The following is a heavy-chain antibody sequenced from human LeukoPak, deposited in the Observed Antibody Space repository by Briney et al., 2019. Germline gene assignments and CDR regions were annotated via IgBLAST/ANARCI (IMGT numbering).Heavy chain of an antibody. Sequence: SETLSLTCTVSGGSISSHYWSWIRQPPGKGLEWIGYINYSGSTNYNPSLKSRVTISVDTSKNQFSLKLSSVTAADTAVYYCARDNVDSSSWYGGYYYYMDVWGKGTTVTVSS. D-gene: IGHD6-13*01. V-gene: IGHV4-59*11. CDR2: INYSGST. J-gene: IGHJ6*03. CDR3: ARDNVDSSSWYGGYYYYMDV. CDR1: GGSISSHY.